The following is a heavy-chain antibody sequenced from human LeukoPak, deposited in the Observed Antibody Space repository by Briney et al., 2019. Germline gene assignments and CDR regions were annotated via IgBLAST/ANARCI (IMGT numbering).Heavy chain of an antibody. CDR1: GFTFSSYG. CDR3: AAYSSGWYATPYYFDY. V-gene: IGHV3-33*01. D-gene: IGHD6-19*01. Sequence: PGGSLRLACAASGFTFSSYGMHWVRQAPGKGLEWVEVIWYDGSNKYYADSVKGRFNISRDNSKNTLYLQMNSLRAEDTAVYYCAAYSSGWYATPYYFDYWGQGTLVTVSS. CDR2: IWYDGSNK. J-gene: IGHJ4*02.